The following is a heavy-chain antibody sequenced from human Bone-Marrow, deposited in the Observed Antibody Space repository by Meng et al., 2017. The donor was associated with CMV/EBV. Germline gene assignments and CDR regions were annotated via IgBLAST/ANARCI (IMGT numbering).Heavy chain of an antibody. Sequence: GEYLKISCAASGFSFRGYGMHWVRQAPGKGLEWVAHIGYDGSNKWYADSVKDRFTISKDNSKNTLYLQMDSLRAEDTAVFYCAKDGNYWNLDYWGQGTPVTVS. D-gene: IGHD1-1*01. CDR3: AKDGNYWNLDY. CDR2: IGYDGSNK. CDR1: GFSFRGYG. V-gene: IGHV3-30*02. J-gene: IGHJ4*02.